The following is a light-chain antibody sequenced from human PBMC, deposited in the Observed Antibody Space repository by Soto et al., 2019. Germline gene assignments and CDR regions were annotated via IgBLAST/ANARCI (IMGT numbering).Light chain of an antibody. J-gene: IGLJ1*01. CDR3: SSYTTSSPCV. CDR1: SSDVGGYKY. V-gene: IGLV2-14*01. Sequence: QSVLTQPASVSGSPGQSITISCTGTSSDVGGYKYVSWYKQYPGKAPKLMMYEVSNRPSGVSNRFSGSKSGNTASLTISGLQAEDEADYYCSSYTTSSPCVFGTGTKLTVL. CDR2: EVS.